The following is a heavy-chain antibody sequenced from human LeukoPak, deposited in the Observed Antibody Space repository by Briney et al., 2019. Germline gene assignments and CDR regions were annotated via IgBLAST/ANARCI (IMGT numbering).Heavy chain of an antibody. CDR2: IYYSGST. CDR1: GGSISSSSYY. Sequence: SETLSLTCTVSGGSISSSSYYWGWIRRPPGKGLEWIGSIYYSGSTYYNPSLKSRVTISVDTSKNQFSLKLSSVTAADTAVYYCARGGTVTHDAFDIWGQGTMVTVSS. V-gene: IGHV4-39*07. J-gene: IGHJ3*02. D-gene: IGHD4-11*01. CDR3: ARGGTVTHDAFDI.